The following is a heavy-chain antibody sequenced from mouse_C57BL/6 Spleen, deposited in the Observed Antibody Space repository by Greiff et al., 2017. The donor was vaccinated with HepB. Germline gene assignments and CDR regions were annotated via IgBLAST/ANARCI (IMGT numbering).Heavy chain of an antibody. CDR2: LSPCLVST. J-gene: IGHJ4*01. CDR1: GSPFTLSW. V-gene: IGHV1-55*01. D-gene: IGHD1-1*01. CDR3: ARSITTVAPYAMDY. Sequence: QVPLQPPGAALLPPCASFTLSCHSSGSPFTLSWIPLLPPLPFPRLSFLLLLSPCLVSTNYNEQFKSKATLTVDTSSSTAYMQLSSLTSEDSAVYYCARSITTVAPYAMDYWGQGTSVTVSS.